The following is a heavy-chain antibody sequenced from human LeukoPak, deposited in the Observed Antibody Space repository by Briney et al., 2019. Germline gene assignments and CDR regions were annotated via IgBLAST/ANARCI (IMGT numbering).Heavy chain of an antibody. CDR2: INLGGRER. J-gene: IGHJ4*02. D-gene: IGHD5-12*01. CDR1: GFSISNYW. CDR3: ASPYSGDY. Sequence: WESLSLSCAVSGFSISNYWLSWFRQPPGKGLEWVATINLGGRERYQVDSVKGRFTITRDTAKNSVYPQKSSLRAEVTAVSSCASPYSGDYWGQGTLVTVSS. V-gene: IGHV3-7*01.